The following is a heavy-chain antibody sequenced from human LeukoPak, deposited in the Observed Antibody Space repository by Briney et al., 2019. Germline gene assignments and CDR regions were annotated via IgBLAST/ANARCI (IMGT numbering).Heavy chain of an antibody. CDR1: GCSISSSNW. CDR2: IYHSGST. J-gene: IGHJ4*02. CDR3: AKAPKTENCHFDY. V-gene: IGHV4-4*02. D-gene: IGHD1-1*01. Sequence: SETLSPTCAVSGCSISSSNWWSWVRQPPGKGLEWIGEIYHSGSTNYNPSLKRRVTISVDKSKNQFSLKLSSVTAADTAVYYCAKAPKTENCHFDYWGQGTLVTVSS.